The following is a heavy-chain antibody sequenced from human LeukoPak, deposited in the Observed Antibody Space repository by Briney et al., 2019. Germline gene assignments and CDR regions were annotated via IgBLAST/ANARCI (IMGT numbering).Heavy chain of an antibody. CDR1: GGSISSGGYY. J-gene: IGHJ4*02. CDR3: ASGYYDYVWGSYQDY. V-gene: IGHV4-30-2*01. CDR2: IYHSGST. Sequence: SETLSLTCTVSGGSISSGGYYWSWIRQPPGKGLEWIGYIYHSGSTYYNPSLKSRVTISVDRSKNQFSLKLSSVTAADTAVYYCASGYYDYVWGSYQDYWGQGTLVTVSS. D-gene: IGHD3-16*02.